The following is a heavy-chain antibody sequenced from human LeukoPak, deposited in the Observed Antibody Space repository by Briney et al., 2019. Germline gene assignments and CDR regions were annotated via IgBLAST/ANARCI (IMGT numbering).Heavy chain of an antibody. CDR2: INQDINEK. J-gene: IGHJ4*02. D-gene: IGHD3-9*01. Sequence: GGSVRLSRAASGFTFSSYWLRCVPHAPGKGREGGANINQDINEKYYVDSVKGRFTISRDNAKDSLYLQMNSLRAEHTDVHYCARRKREYYDILRGYSYYFDYWGEGTMVTVRS. CDR3: ARRKREYYDILRGYSYYFDY. V-gene: IGHV3-7*01. CDR1: GFTFSSYW.